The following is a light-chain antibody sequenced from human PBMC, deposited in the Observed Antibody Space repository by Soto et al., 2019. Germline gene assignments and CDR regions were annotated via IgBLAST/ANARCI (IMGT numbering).Light chain of an antibody. CDR2: DAS. J-gene: IGKJ3*01. CDR1: QSVSSY. CDR3: QQRSNGLT. Sequence: EIVLTQSPATLSLSPGERATLSCRASQSVSSYLVWYQQKPGQAPRLLIYDASNRATGIPARFSGSGSGTDFTLTISSLEPEDFAVYYCQQRSNGLTFGPGTKVDIK. V-gene: IGKV3-11*01.